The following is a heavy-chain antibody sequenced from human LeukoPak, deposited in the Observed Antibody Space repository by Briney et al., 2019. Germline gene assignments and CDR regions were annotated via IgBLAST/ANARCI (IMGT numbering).Heavy chain of an antibody. CDR1: GFTFSSYG. V-gene: IGHV3-30*02. CDR2: IRYDGSNK. CDR3: AKSRVPAARMDVLHY. Sequence: GGSLRLSSAASGFTFSSYGMHWVRQAPGKGLEWVAFIRYDGSNKYYADSVKGRFTISRDNSKNTLYLQMNSLRAEDTAVYYCAKSRVPAARMDVLHYWGQGTLVTVSS. D-gene: IGHD2-2*01. J-gene: IGHJ4*02.